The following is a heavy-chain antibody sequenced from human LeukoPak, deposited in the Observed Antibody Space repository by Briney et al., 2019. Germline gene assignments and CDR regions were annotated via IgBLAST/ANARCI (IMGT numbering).Heavy chain of an antibody. J-gene: IGHJ4*02. V-gene: IGHV3-74*01. CDR3: VSFYETN. D-gene: IGHD2-2*01. CDR2: INSDGSWT. Sequence: PGGSLRLSCAASGNYWMRWVRQAPGKGLVWVSHINSDGSWTGYADSVKGRFTISKDNAKNTVYLQMNNLRAEDTAVYYCVSFYETNWGRGTLVTVSS. CDR1: GNYW.